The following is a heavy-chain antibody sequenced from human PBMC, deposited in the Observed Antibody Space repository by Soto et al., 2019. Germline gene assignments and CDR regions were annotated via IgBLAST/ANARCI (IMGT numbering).Heavy chain of an antibody. CDR3: ARDRQWLDMGTFYYYGMDV. Sequence: QVQLQESGPGLVKPSGTLSLTCAVSGGSISSSNWWSWVRQPPGKGLEWLGEIYHSGSTNYNPSLKSRVTISVDKSKNQFSLKLSSVTAADTAVYYCARDRQWLDMGTFYYYGMDVWGQGTTVTVSS. D-gene: IGHD6-19*01. CDR1: GGSISSSNW. V-gene: IGHV4-4*02. CDR2: IYHSGST. J-gene: IGHJ6*02.